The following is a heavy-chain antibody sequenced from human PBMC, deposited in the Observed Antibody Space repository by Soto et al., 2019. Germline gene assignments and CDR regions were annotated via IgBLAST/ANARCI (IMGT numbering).Heavy chain of an antibody. J-gene: IGHJ6*03. CDR3: ARGYSGYEQALYYYYFYMDV. CDR2: TYYRSKWYN. CDR1: GDSVSSNSAA. Sequence: QVQLQQSGPGLVKPSQTLSLTCAISGDSVSSNSAAWNWIRQSPSRGLEWLGRTYYRSKWYNDYAVSVKSRITINPDTSKNQFSLQLKSVTPEDTAVYYCARGYSGYEQALYYYYFYMDVWGKGTTVTVSS. V-gene: IGHV6-1*01. D-gene: IGHD5-12*01.